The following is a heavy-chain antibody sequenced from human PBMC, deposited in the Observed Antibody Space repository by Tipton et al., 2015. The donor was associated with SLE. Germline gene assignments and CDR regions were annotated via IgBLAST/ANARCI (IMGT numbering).Heavy chain of an antibody. Sequence: SLRLSCAASGFTFDDYGMSWVRQAPGKGLEWVSSISSSSSYIYYADSVKGRFTISRDNAKNSLYLQMNSLRAEDTAVYYCASDGVVVAARGQGTLVTVSS. J-gene: IGHJ4*02. CDR3: ASDGVVVAA. D-gene: IGHD2-15*01. CDR2: ISSSSSYI. V-gene: IGHV3-21*01. CDR1: GFTFDDYG.